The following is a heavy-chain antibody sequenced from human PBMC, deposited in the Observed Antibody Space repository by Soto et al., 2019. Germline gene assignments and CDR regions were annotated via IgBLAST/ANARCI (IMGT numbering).Heavy chain of an antibody. D-gene: IGHD2-2*01. Sequence: GASVKVSCKASGYTFTSHGITWVRQAPGQGLEWMGWISTDNGNTNYAQKVQGRVTLTKDTSTSTAYMELRSLRSDDAAVYYCARGASCTSTSCYDYCQYGMDVWGQGTQVTVSS. CDR1: GYTFTSHG. V-gene: IGHV1-18*01. CDR2: ISTDNGNT. J-gene: IGHJ6*02. CDR3: ARGASCTSTSCYDYCQYGMDV.